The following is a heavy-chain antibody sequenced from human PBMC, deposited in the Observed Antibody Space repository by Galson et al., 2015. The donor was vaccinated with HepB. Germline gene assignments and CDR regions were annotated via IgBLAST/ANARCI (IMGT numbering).Heavy chain of an antibody. CDR1: GFTFSSYA. V-gene: IGHV3-23*01. J-gene: IGHJ5*02. CDR3: AKRKGGYSYGNWFDP. CDR2: ISGSGGST. Sequence: SLRLSCAASGFTFSSYAMSWVRQAPGKGLEWVSAISGSGGSTYYADSVKGRFTISRDNSKNTLYLQMNSLRAEDTAVYYCAKRKGGYSYGNWFDPWGQGTLVTVSS. D-gene: IGHD5-18*01.